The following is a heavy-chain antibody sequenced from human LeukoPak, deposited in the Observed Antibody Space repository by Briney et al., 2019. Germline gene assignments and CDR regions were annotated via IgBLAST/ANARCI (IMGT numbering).Heavy chain of an antibody. CDR3: ARGGFMVRGVSPFDY. D-gene: IGHD3-10*01. V-gene: IGHV3-21*01. Sequence: GGSLGLSCAASGFTFSSYSMNWVRQAPGKGLEWVSSISSSSSYIYYADSVKGRFTISRDNAKNSLYLQMNSLRAEDTAVYYCARGGFMVRGVSPFDYWGQGTLVTVSS. CDR2: ISSSSSYI. CDR1: GFTFSSYS. J-gene: IGHJ4*02.